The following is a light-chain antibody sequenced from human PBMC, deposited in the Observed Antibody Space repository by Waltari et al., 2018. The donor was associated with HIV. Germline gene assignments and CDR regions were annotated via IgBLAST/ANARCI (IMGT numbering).Light chain of an antibody. CDR1: QNIFSH. Sequence: IQMTQSPSSLSASVGDRVTLTCRASQNIFSHLSWYQQRPGKAPRLLMCAASSLQSGVPSRFSGSASGTDFTLTITSLQPDDFATYYCQQTYSAPSTFGPGTKVDIK. J-gene: IGKJ3*01. CDR2: AAS. V-gene: IGKV1-39*01. CDR3: QQTYSAPST.